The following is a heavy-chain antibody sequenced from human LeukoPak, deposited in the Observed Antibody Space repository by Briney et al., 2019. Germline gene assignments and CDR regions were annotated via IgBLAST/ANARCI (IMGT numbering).Heavy chain of an antibody. CDR1: GFTFSSYV. CDR3: ARGDSSGWSYFDY. CDR2: ISSSGSNV. D-gene: IGHD6-19*01. V-gene: IGHV3-48*03. J-gene: IGHJ4*02. Sequence: PGGSLRLSCAASGFTFSSYVMNWVRQAPGKGLELISHISSSGSNVYYADSVKGRFTISRDNAKNSLYLQLNSLRAEDTAVYYCARGDSSGWSYFDYWGQGTLVTVSS.